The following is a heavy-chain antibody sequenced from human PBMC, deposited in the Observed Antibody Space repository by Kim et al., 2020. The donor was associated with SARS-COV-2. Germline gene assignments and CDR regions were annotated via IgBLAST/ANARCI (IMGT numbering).Heavy chain of an antibody. J-gene: IGHJ4*02. CDR2: IYYSGST. CDR3: ARVESLGGSSGYRASYYFDY. V-gene: IGHV4-30-4*01. Sequence: SETLSLTCTVSGGSISSGDYYWSWIRQPPGKGLEWIGYIYYSGSTYYNPSLKSRVTISVDTSKNQFSLKLSSVTAADTAVYYCARVESLGGSSGYRASYYFDYWGQGTLVTVSS. D-gene: IGHD5-12*01. CDR1: GGSISSGDYY.